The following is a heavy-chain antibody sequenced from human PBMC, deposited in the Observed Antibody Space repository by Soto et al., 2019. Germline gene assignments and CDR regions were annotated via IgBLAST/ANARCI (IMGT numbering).Heavy chain of an antibody. J-gene: IGHJ3*02. CDR1: GGTFSSYA. V-gene: IGHV1-69*13. Sequence: ASVKVSCKASGGTFSSYAISWVRQAPGQGLEWMGGIIPIFGTANYAQKFQGRVTITADESTSTAYMELSSLRSEDTAVYYCARASGYCSGGSCYSFAFDIWGQGTMVTVSS. CDR3: ARASGYCSGGSCYSFAFDI. CDR2: IIPIFGTA. D-gene: IGHD2-15*01.